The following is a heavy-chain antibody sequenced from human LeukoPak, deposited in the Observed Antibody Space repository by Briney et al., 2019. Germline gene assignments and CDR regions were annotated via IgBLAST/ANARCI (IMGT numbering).Heavy chain of an antibody. V-gene: IGHV1-2*02. J-gene: IGHJ5*02. CDR3: GRNYYDSSGYGPNWFDP. CDR1: GYTFTGYY. D-gene: IGHD3-22*01. CDR2: INPNSGGT. Sequence: ASVKVSCKASGYTFTGYYMHWVRQAPGQGLEWMGWINPNSGGTNCAQKFQGRVTMTRDTSISTAYMELSRLRSDDTAVYYCGRNYYDSSGYGPNWFDPWGQGTLVTVSS.